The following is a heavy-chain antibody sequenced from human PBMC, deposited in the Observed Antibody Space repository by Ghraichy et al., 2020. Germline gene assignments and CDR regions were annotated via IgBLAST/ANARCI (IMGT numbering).Heavy chain of an antibody. CDR2: ITDKLDSETR. CDR3: ARTTLHAHGEWPLFDF. Sequence: GGSLRLSCTTSGFMFGDYGVAWVRQAPGKGLEWVSFITDKLDSETRHYDAHVRGRFTISRDDAERTTYLQMNSLTIEDTAVYYCARTTLHAHGEWPLFDFWGQGTLVTVSS. J-gene: IGHJ4*02. D-gene: IGHD3-10*01. CDR1: GFMFGDYG. V-gene: IGHV3-49*04.